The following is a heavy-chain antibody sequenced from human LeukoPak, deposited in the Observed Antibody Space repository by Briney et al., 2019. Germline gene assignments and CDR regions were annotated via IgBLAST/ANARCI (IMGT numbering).Heavy chain of an antibody. CDR3: AKNYAAGNALYDY. CDR1: GFSFDTYA. V-gene: IGHV3-23*01. CDR2: IDGSGRYI. D-gene: IGHD3-10*01. Sequence: GGSLRLSCAASGFSFDTYAMTWVRQAPGRGLEWVSAIDGSGRYIYYRDSVQGRFTISRDNSRNTLFLQLNILTADDSAVYYCAKNYAAGNALYDYWGQGVLVTVSS. J-gene: IGHJ4*02.